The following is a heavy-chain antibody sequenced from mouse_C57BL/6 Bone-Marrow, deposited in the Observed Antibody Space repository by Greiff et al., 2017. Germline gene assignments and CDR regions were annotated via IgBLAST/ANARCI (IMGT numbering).Heavy chain of an antibody. CDR2: IGPGSGST. Sequence: QVQLKESGAELVKPGASVKISCKASGYTFTDYYINWVKQRPGQGLEWIGMIGPGSGSTYYNEKFKGKATLTAAKSSSTAYMQLSSLTSEDSAVYFCCYYDYDVWFAYWGQGTLVTVSA. J-gene: IGHJ3*01. V-gene: IGHV1-77*01. D-gene: IGHD2-4*01. CDR1: GYTFTDYY. CDR3: CYYDYDVWFAY.